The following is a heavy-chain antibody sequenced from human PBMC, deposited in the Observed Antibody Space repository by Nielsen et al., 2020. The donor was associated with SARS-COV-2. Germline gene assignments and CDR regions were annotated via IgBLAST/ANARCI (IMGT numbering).Heavy chain of an antibody. CDR3: AKVYGDYVGFFDV. D-gene: IGHD4-17*01. V-gene: IGHV3-9*01. CDR1: GLTFDDYA. CDR2: ISWNSVSI. J-gene: IGHJ2*01. Sequence: SPKISCVGSGLTFDDYAMHWVRQAPGKGLEWVSGISWNSVSIDYADSVKGRFTISRDNAKSSLYLQMNSLRAEDTAFYYCAKVYGDYVGFFDVWGRGTLVTVSS.